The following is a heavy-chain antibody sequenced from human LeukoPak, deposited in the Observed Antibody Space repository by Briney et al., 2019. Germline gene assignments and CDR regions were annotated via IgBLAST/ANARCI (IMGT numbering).Heavy chain of an antibody. J-gene: IGHJ4*02. CDR2: ISGDGNFK. V-gene: IGHV3-74*01. CDR3: TATPWGGAAAIFDY. CDR1: GFTLNTYW. D-gene: IGHD6-25*01. Sequence: GGSLRLSCAASGFTLNTYWIHWVRQTPQTGLEWVAGISGDGNFKRNADSVRGRLTIFTDNAKSTVSLQVSSLRVEDTAVYYCTATPWGGAAAIFDYWGQGILVTVSS.